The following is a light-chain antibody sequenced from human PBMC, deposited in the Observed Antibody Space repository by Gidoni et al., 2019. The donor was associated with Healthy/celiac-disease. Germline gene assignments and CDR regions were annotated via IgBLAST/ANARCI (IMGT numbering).Light chain of an antibody. J-gene: IGLJ2*01. V-gene: IGLV3-9*01. CDR3: QVWDSSTAV. Sequence: ELTQPLSVSVALGQTARITCGGNNIGSKNVHWYQQKPGQAPVLVIYRDSNRPSGIPERFSGSNSGNTATLTISSAQAGDEADYYCQVWDSSTAVFGGGTKLTVL. CDR2: RDS. CDR1: NIGSKN.